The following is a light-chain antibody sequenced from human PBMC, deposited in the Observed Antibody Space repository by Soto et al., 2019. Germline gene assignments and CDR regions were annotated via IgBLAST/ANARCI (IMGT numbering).Light chain of an antibody. Sequence: QSALTQPASVSGSPGQSITISCTGTSSDVGGYNYVSWYQQHTGKAPTLMIYDVSNRPSGVSNRFSGSKSGNTASLTISGLQAEEEADDYCSSYTSSSTLYVVFGGGTKLTVL. CDR1: SSDVGGYNY. J-gene: IGLJ2*01. CDR2: DVS. V-gene: IGLV2-14*01. CDR3: SSYTSSSTLYVV.